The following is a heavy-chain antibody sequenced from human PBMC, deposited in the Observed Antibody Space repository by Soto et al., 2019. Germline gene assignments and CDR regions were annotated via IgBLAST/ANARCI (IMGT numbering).Heavy chain of an antibody. Sequence: QVQLVQSGAEVKKPGSSVKVSCKASGGTFSSYAISWVRQAPGQGLEWMGGIIPIFGTANYAQKFQGRVTITADESTSTAYMELSSLRSEDTAVYYCARVGPVCGSYGYYYGMDVWGQGTTVTVS. CDR3: ARVGPVCGSYGYYYGMDV. CDR2: IIPIFGTA. V-gene: IGHV1-69*01. J-gene: IGHJ6*02. CDR1: GGTFSSYA. D-gene: IGHD3-16*01.